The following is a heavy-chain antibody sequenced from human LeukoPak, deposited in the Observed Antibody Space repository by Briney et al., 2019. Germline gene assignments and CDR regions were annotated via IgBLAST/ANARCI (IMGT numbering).Heavy chain of an antibody. CDR2: ITWNSDST. CDR1: GFTFDDYA. Sequence: GRSLRLSCATSGFTFDDYAMHWVRQAPGKGLEWVSGITWNSDSTGYADSVKGRFTISRDNAKNSLYLQMNSLRAEDTALYYCAKTTRTYYFDTNGYYFDNWGQGTLVTVST. CDR3: AKTTRTYYFDTNGYYFDN. D-gene: IGHD3-22*01. J-gene: IGHJ4*02. V-gene: IGHV3-9*01.